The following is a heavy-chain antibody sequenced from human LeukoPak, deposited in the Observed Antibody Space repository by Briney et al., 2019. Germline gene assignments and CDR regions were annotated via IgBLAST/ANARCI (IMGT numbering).Heavy chain of an antibody. CDR3: ARFSSSGWDLDY. CDR1: GGSFSGYY. V-gene: IGHV4-34*01. CDR2: INHSGST. D-gene: IGHD6-19*01. J-gene: IGHJ4*02. Sequence: SETLSLTCAVYGGSFSGYYWSWIRQPPGKGLEWIGEINHSGSTNYNPSLKSRVTISVDTSKNQFSLKLSSVTAADTAVYYCARFSSSGWDLDYWGQGTLVTVSS.